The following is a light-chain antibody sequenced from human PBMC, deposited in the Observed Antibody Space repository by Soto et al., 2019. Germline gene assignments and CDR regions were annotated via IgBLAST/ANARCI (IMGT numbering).Light chain of an antibody. J-gene: IGKJ2*01. CDR1: QTIENY. Sequence: DMQMTQSPSSLSASVGDRVTSTCRPSQTIENYLNWDQHKPGKAPKLLIYVASTLQSGVSSRFTGSASGTDFTLTIDNLQAEDFATYYCQQTYTIPFAFGQGTKLEI. V-gene: IGKV1-39*01. CDR2: VAS. CDR3: QQTYTIPFA.